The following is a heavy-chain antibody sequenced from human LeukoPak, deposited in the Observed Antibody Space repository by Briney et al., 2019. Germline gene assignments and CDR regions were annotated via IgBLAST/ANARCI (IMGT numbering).Heavy chain of an antibody. J-gene: IGHJ4*02. V-gene: IGHV3-23*01. CDR3: ARAMTRVTTFDS. D-gene: IGHD4-17*01. CDR1: GFTFSTYG. Sequence: GGSLRLSCGASGFTFSTYGMTWVRQAPGKGLEWVSGMSDSGTNTYYADSVKGRFTISRDNSKNTLYLQMNSLRVEDTAIYYCARAMTRVTTFDSWGQGTLVTVSS. CDR2: MSDSGTNT.